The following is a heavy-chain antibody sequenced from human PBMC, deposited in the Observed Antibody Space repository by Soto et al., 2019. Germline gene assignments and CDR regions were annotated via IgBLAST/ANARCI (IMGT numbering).Heavy chain of an antibody. CDR2: ISYDGSNK. V-gene: IGHV3-30-3*01. CDR1: GFTFSSYA. J-gene: IGHJ4*02. CDR3: ARADYGDPTSINY. Sequence: SLRLSCAASGFTFSSYAMHWVRQAPGKGLEWVAVISYDGSNKYYADSVKGRFTISRDNSKNTLYLQMNSLRAEDTAVYYCARADYGDPTSINYWGQGTLVTVS. D-gene: IGHD4-17*01.